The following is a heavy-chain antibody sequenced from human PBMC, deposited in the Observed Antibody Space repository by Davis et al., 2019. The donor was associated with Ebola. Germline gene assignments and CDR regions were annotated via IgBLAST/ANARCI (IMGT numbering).Heavy chain of an antibody. J-gene: IGHJ5*02. D-gene: IGHD4-23*01. CDR3: ARERGFGGNPRLNGNWFDP. CDR2: INTNTGSP. Sequence: ASVKVSCKASGYIFTSYSLNWVRQAPGQGLEWMGWINTNTGSPTYAQGFTGRFVFSFDTSVNTSFLQITSPKSDDTAVYYCARERGFGGNPRLNGNWFDPWGQGTLVTVSS. CDR1: GYIFTSYS. V-gene: IGHV7-4-1*02.